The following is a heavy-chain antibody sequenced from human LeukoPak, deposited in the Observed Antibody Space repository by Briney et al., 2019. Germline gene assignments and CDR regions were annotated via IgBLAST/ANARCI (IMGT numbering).Heavy chain of an antibody. CDR1: GGSISSYY. V-gene: IGHV4-4*07. CDR3: ARGGHSGSYYDFDY. J-gene: IGHJ4*02. CDR2: IYTSGST. Sequence: SETLSLTCTVSGGSISSYYWSWIRQPAGKGLEWIGRIYTSGSTNFNPSLKSRVTMSVDTSKNQFSLKLSSVTAADTAVYYCARGGHSGSYYDFDYWGQGTLVTVSS. D-gene: IGHD1-26*01.